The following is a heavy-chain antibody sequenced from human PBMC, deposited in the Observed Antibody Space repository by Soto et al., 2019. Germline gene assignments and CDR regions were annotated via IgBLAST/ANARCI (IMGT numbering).Heavy chain of an antibody. D-gene: IGHD1-26*01. CDR1: GGTFSSYT. CDR3: ARAVGAIEGMDV. V-gene: IGHV1-69*02. J-gene: IGHJ6*02. Sequence: QVQLVQSGAEVKRPGSSVMVSCKASGGTFSSYTISWVRQAPGQGLECMGRIIPILGIANYAQKFQGRVTITADKSTSTAYMELSSLRSEDTAVYYCARAVGAIEGMDVWGQGTTVTVSS. CDR2: IIPILGIA.